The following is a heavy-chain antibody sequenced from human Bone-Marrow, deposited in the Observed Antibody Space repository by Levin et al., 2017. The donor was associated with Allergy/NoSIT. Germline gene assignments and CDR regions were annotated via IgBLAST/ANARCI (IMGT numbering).Heavy chain of an antibody. J-gene: IGHJ4*02. CDR3: ARGAGTTVVTTDY. V-gene: IGHV1-69*04. CDR1: GGTFNSDA. Sequence: PAASVKVSCKASGGTFNSDAISWVRQAPGQGLEWMGRIIPILGIVNYAEEFHGRVTINADKSTGTAYMEVSSLRSEDTAVYYCARGAGTTVVTTDYWGQGTLVTVSS. CDR2: IIPILGIV. D-gene: IGHD4-23*01.